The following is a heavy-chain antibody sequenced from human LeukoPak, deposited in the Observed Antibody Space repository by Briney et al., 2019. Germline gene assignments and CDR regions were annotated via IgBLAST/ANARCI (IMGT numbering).Heavy chain of an antibody. CDR1: GFTFSSYA. CDR3: AKGIPKTGMDV. Sequence: GGSLRLSCAASGFTFSSYAMSWVRQAPGKGLEWVSVISGSGDSTHYADSVKGRFTISRDNSKNTVYLQMNSLRAEDTAVYYCAKGIPKTGMDVWGQGTTVTVSS. V-gene: IGHV3-23*01. CDR2: ISGSGDST. J-gene: IGHJ6*02.